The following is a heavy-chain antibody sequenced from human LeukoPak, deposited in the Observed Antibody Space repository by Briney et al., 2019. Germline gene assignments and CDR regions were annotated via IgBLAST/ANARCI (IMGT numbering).Heavy chain of an antibody. Sequence: GGSLRLSCAASGFTFDDYGMSWVRHAPGKGLEWVSGINWNGGSTGYADSVKGRFTISRDNAKNSLYLQMNSLRAEDTDLYYCAREGYDVLRFLEWLRGLDYWGQGTLVTVSS. CDR1: GFTFDDYG. D-gene: IGHD3-3*01. V-gene: IGHV3-20*04. J-gene: IGHJ4*02. CDR3: AREGYDVLRFLEWLRGLDY. CDR2: INWNGGST.